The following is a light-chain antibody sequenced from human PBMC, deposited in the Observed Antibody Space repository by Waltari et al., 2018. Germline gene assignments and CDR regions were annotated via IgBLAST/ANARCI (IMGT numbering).Light chain of an antibody. J-gene: IGLJ1*01. CDR2: EVS. CDR3: SSYAGSNNYV. Sequence: QSALTQPPSASGSPGQSVTISRTGTSSDVGGYTSSSWYQQHPGKAPKLMIYEVSKRPSGVPDRFSGSKSGNTASLTVSGLQAEDEADYYCSSYAGSNNYVFGTGTKVTVL. V-gene: IGLV2-8*01. CDR1: SSDVGGYTS.